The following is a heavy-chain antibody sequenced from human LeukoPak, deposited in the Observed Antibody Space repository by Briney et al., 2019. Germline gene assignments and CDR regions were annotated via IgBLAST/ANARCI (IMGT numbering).Heavy chain of an antibody. V-gene: IGHV3-23*01. CDR2: ISGSGGTT. D-gene: IGHD3-22*01. J-gene: IGHJ4*02. CDR3: AKESPRDRYYYDSSGN. Sequence: GGSLRLSCAASGFIFSSYAMSWVRQAPGKGLEWVSAISGSGGTTYYADSVKGRFTISRDNSKNTLYLQMNSLRAEDTAVYYCAKESPRDRYYYDSSGNWGQGTLVTVSS. CDR1: GFIFSSYA.